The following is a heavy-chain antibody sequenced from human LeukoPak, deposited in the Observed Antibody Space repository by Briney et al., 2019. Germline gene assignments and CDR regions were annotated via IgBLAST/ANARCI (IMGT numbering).Heavy chain of an antibody. J-gene: IGHJ4*02. CDR3: ARDYGDEN. CDR2: IKQDGSEG. V-gene: IGHV3-7*01. CDR1: GFTPRSYW. D-gene: IGHD4-17*01. Sequence: GGSLRLSCAASGFTPRSYWMSWVRQAPGKGLERVANIKQDGSEGYYVDSVKGRFTISRENAKNSLYLHMSSLRADDTAVYYCARDYGDENWGQGTLVTVSS.